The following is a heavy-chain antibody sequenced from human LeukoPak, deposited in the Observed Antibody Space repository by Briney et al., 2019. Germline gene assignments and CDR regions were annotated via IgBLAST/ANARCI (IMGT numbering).Heavy chain of an antibody. CDR2: INAGNGNT. CDR1: GYTFTSYA. CDR3: ARTYYGSGSYYNVSGDYYYYGMDV. J-gene: IGHJ6*02. V-gene: IGHV1-3*01. D-gene: IGHD3-10*01. Sequence: GASVKVSCKASGYTFTSYAMHWVRQAPGQRLERMGWINAGNGNTKYSQKFQGRVTITRDTSASTAYMELSSLRSEDTAVYYCARTYYGSGSYYNVSGDYYYYGMDVWGQGTTVTVSS.